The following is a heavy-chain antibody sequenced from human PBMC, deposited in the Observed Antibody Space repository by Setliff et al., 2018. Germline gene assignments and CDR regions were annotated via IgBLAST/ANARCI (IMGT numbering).Heavy chain of an antibody. V-gene: IGHV1-18*01. CDR3: ARAPLLFGVVIADGMDV. J-gene: IGHJ6*02. D-gene: IGHD3-3*01. CDR2: ISVYNGKT. CDR1: GYTFTSYG. Sequence: ASVKVSCKASGYTFTSYGISWVRQAPGQGLEWMGWISVYNGKTKYAQKFQGRVTITTDESTSTAYMELSSLRSEDTAVYYCARAPLLFGVVIADGMDVWGQGTTVTVSS.